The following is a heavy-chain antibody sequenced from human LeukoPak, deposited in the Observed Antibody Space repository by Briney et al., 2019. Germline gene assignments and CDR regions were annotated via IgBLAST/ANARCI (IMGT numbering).Heavy chain of an antibody. CDR2: VSYSGSV. CDR1: GGSVRPYY. J-gene: IGHJ4*02. V-gene: IGHV4-59*02. Sequence: TSETLSLTCTVSGGSVRPYYWSWIRQPPGKGLEWIGYVSYSGSVSYNSSLESRVTISIDASRNQLSLKLSSVTAADTAVYYCARERVPPRYFDNWGQGTLITVSS. CDR3: ARERVPPRYFDN.